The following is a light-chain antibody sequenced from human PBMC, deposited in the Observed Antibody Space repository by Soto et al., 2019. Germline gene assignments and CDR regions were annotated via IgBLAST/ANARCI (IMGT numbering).Light chain of an antibody. Sequence: IQVTQSPSTLSASVGDRVTITCRASENVSRWLAWYQQKPGRTPKLLIYQASTLETGVPSRFSGSASGTEFTLTISSLQPDDFATYYCQQYNAYSQAFGQGTKVEIK. CDR1: ENVSRW. V-gene: IGKV1-5*03. J-gene: IGKJ1*01. CDR3: QQYNAYSQA. CDR2: QAS.